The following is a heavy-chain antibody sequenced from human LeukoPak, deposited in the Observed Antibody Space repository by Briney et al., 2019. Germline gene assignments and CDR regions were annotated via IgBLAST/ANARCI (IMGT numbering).Heavy chain of an antibody. CDR3: ARDFKGGWDTFDY. V-gene: IGHV3-7*05. CDR1: GFTFSSYW. D-gene: IGHD6-19*01. J-gene: IGHJ4*02. Sequence: PGGSLRLSCAASGFTFSSYWMSWVRQAPGKGLEWVANIKQDGSEKYYVDSVRGRFTISRDNAKNSLYLQMNSLGAEDTAMYYCARDFKGGWDTFDYWGQGTLVTVSS. CDR2: IKQDGSEK.